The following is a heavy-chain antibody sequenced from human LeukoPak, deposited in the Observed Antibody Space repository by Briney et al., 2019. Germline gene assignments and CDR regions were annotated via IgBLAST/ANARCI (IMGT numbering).Heavy chain of an antibody. V-gene: IGHV3-48*03. CDR1: GFTFSSYE. D-gene: IGHD3-10*01. Sequence: GGPLRLPCAAPGFTFSSYEMNGVRQAPGKGREGVSYISSSGSTIYYADSVKGRFTISRDNAKNSLYLQMNSLRAEDTAVYYCARWSYYGSGNIDYWGQGTLVTVSS. CDR3: ARWSYYGSGNIDY. CDR2: ISSSGSTI. J-gene: IGHJ4*02.